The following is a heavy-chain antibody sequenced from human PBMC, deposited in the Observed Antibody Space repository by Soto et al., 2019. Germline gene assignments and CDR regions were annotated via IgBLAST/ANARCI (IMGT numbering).Heavy chain of an antibody. CDR1: GYTFTSYG. CDR2: ISAYNGNT. Sequence: ASVKVSCKASGYTFTSYGISWVRQAPGQGLEWMGWISAYNGNTNYAQKLQGRVTMTTDTSTSTAYMELRSLRSDDTAVYYCARKIGVAGDRNSWCDPWGQGTLVTVSS. D-gene: IGHD6-13*01. CDR3: ARKIGVAGDRNSWCDP. J-gene: IGHJ5*02. V-gene: IGHV1-18*04.